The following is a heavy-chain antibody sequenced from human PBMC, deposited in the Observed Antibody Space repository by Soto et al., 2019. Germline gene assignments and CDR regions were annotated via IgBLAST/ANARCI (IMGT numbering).Heavy chain of an antibody. J-gene: IGHJ6*02. D-gene: IGHD3-10*01. CDR3: ARARERLGFYYGMDV. V-gene: IGHV1-69*01. Sequence: QVQLVQSGAEVNKPGSSVKVSCKASGGTFSSYAISWVRQAPGQGLEWMGGIIPIFGTANYAQKFQGRVTITADESTSTDYMELSSLRSEDTAVYYCARARERLGFYYGMDVWRQGTTVTVYS. CDR2: IIPIFGTA. CDR1: GGTFSSYA.